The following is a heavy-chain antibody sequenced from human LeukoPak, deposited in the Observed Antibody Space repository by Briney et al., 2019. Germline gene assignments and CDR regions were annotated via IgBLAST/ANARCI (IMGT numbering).Heavy chain of an antibody. D-gene: IGHD3-22*01. V-gene: IGHV3-23*01. CDR2: ISGSGGST. CDR1: GFTFSSYA. J-gene: IGHJ4*02. CDR3: AKDQVWIVVGSFDY. Sequence: GGSLRLSCAASGFTFSSYAMSWVRQAPGKGLEWVSGISGSGGSTYYADSVKGRFTISRDNSKNTLYLQMTSLRAEDTGVYYCAKDQVWIVVGSFDYWGQGTLVTVSS.